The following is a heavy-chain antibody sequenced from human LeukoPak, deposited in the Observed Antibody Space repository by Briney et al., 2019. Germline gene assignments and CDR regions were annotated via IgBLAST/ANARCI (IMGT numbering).Heavy chain of an antibody. J-gene: IGHJ4*02. CDR3: ARRIDIVVVPAAVRYFDY. V-gene: IGHV5-51*01. Sequence: GESLKISCKGSGYSFNSYWIGWVRQMPGKGLEWMGIIYPGDSDTRYSPSFQGQVTISADKSISTAYLQWSSLKASDTAMYYCARRIDIVVVPAAVRYFDYWGQGTLVTVSS. CDR2: IYPGDSDT. D-gene: IGHD2-2*01. CDR1: GYSFNSYW.